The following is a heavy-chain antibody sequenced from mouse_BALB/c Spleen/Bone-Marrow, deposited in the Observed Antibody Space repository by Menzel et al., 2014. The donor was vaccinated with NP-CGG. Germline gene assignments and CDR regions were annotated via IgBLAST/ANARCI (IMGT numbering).Heavy chain of an antibody. D-gene: IGHD2-1*01. CDR1: GFTFSSFG. CDR3: RTCGHYSALDY. CDR2: ISSGSSNI. Sequence: EVMLVESGGGLVQPGGSRKLSCAASGFTFSSFGMHWVRRAPEKGLEWVAYISSGSSNINYADTVKGRFTISRDNPKNTLFLQMSGLSCDVQAIYYRRTCGHYSALDYWSHGTSVPASS. J-gene: IGHJ4*01. V-gene: IGHV5-17*02.